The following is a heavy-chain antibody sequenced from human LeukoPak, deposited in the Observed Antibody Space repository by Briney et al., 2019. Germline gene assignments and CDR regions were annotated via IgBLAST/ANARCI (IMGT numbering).Heavy chain of an antibody. Sequence: GGSLRLSCAASGFTFSDYYMSWIRQAPGKGLEWVSYISGSGSTVYYAASVRGRFTISRDNAKNSLFLQMNSLRDEDTAVYYCARDRGNSDPGDWFDSWGQGTLVTVSS. V-gene: IGHV3-11*01. CDR2: ISGSGSTV. CDR3: ARDRGNSDPGDWFDS. D-gene: IGHD4-23*01. CDR1: GFTFSDYY. J-gene: IGHJ5*01.